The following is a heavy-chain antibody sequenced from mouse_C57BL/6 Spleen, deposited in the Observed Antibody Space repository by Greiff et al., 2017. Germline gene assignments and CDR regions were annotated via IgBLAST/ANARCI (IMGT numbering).Heavy chain of an antibody. D-gene: IGHD1-1*01. V-gene: IGHV5-12*01. CDR3: ARQTVGGYFDV. Sequence: EVNVVESGGGLVQPGGSLNLSCAASGFTFSDYYLYWFRQTPEKRQEWFAYISNVGGITYYPDTVKGRFTISRDNAKNTLYLQMSRLKSEDTAMSYCARQTVGGYFDVWGTGTTVTVSS. CDR2: ISNVGGIT. CDR1: GFTFSDYY. J-gene: IGHJ1*03.